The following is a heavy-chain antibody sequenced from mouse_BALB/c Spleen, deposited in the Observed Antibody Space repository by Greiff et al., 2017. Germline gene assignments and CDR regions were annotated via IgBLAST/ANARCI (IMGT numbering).Heavy chain of an antibody. CDR3: ARLGYGTRYAMAY. J-gene: IGHJ4*01. D-gene: IGHD1-1*01. CDR1: GYTFTDYN. V-gene: IGHV1S29*02. CDR2: IYPYNGGT. Sequence: VQLKESGPELVKPGASVTISCTASGYTFTDYNMHWVKQSPGKSLEWIGYIYPYNGGTGYTQKFKSKATLTVDNSSNTAYMELRSLTSKDSAVYYCARLGYGTRYAMAYWGQGTSVTVSA.